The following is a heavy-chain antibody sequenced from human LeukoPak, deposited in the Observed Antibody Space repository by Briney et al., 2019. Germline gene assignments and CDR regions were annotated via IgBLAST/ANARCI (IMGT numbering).Heavy chain of an antibody. J-gene: IGHJ3*02. CDR3: ARDYAFDI. Sequence: GGSLRLSCAASGFTFSSYAMHWVRQAPGKGLDWVAVISYDGSNKYYADSVKGRFTISRDNSKNTLYLQMNSLRAEDTAVYYCARDYAFDIWGQGTMVTVSS. CDR2: ISYDGSNK. CDR1: GFTFSSYA. V-gene: IGHV3-30-3*01.